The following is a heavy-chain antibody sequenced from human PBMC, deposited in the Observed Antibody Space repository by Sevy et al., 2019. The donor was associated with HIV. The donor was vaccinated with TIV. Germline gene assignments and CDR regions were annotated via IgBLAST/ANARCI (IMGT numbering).Heavy chain of an antibody. V-gene: IGHV3-21*01. D-gene: IGHD6-13*01. J-gene: IGHJ4*02. CDR1: GFTFSSYS. CDR3: ARGYSSSWYEGYADY. CDR2: ISSSSSYI. Sequence: GGSLRLSCAASGFTFSSYSMNWVRQAPGKGLEWVSSISSSSSYIYYADSVKGRFTISRDNAKNSLYLQMNSLRAEDTAVYYCARGYSSSWYEGYADYWGQGTLVTVS.